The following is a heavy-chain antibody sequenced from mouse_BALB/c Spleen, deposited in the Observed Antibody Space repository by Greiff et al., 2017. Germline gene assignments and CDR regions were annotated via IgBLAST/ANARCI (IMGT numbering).Heavy chain of an antibody. CDR1: GFTFSSFG. J-gene: IGHJ1*01. V-gene: IGHV5-17*02. D-gene: IGHD2-10*01. CDR2: ISSGSSTI. Sequence: EVKLVESGGGLVQPGGSRKLSCAASGFTFSSFGMHWVRQAPEKGLEWVAYISSGSSTIYYADTVKGRFTISRDNPKNTLFLQMTSLRSEDTAMYYCARGSYYGPCDVWGAGTTVTVSS. CDR3: ARGSYYGPCDV.